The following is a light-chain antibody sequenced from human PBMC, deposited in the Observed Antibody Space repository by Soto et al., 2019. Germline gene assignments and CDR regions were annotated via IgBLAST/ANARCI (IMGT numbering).Light chain of an antibody. Sequence: DIRVTQSPSTLSASVGDRVTITCRASQSINNWLAWYQQKPGKAPKLLIHKASTLGSGVPSRFSGSGSGTEFTLTISSLQPDDFATYYCQQYDTYSWTFGQGTKVEIK. CDR1: QSINNW. CDR2: KAS. CDR3: QQYDTYSWT. V-gene: IGKV1-5*03. J-gene: IGKJ1*01.